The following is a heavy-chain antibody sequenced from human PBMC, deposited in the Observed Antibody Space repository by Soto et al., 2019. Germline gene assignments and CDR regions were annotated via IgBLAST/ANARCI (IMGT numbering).Heavy chain of an antibody. CDR2: INAGNGNT. CDR3: ARDISVYDFWSGYPSLYFDP. J-gene: IGHJ5*02. D-gene: IGHD3-3*01. Sequence: ASVKVSCKASGYTFTSYAMHWVRQAPGQRLEWMGWINAGNGNTKYSQKFQGRVTITRDASASTAYMELSSLRSEDTAVYYCARDISVYDFWSGYPSLYFDPWGQGTLVTVSS. CDR1: GYTFTSYA. V-gene: IGHV1-3*01.